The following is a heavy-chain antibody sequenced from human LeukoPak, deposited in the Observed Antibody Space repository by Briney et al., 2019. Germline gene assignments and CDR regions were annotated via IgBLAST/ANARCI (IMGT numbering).Heavy chain of an antibody. CDR3: ARHDLNYYDSSGYYFSSFDY. D-gene: IGHD3-22*01. CDR1: GGSISSSSYY. Sequence: SETLSLTCTVSGGSISSSSYYWGWIRQPPGKGLEWIGSIYYSGSTCYNPSLKSRVTISVDTSKNQFSLKLSSVTAADTAVYYCARHDLNYYDSSGYYFSSFDYWGQGTLVTVSS. V-gene: IGHV4-39*01. J-gene: IGHJ4*02. CDR2: IYYSGST.